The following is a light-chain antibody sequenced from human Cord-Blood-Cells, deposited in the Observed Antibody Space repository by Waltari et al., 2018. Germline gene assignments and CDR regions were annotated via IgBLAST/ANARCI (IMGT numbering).Light chain of an antibody. CDR3: QQYNNWPPLT. CDR1: KSVSSN. CDR2: GAS. Sequence: EIVMTQSPATLSVSPGERATLSCRASKSVSSNLAWYQQRPGQATRLLIYGASTRATGIPARFSGNGSWTEFTLTISSLQSEDFAVYYCQQYNNWPPLTFGGGTKVEIK. J-gene: IGKJ4*01. V-gene: IGKV3-15*01.